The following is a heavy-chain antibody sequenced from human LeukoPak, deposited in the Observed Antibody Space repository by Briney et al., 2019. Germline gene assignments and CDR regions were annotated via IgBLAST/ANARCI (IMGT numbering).Heavy chain of an antibody. Sequence: PSETLSLTCAVYGGSFSGYYWSWIRQPPGKGLEGIVEINHSGSTNYNPSLKSRVTISVDTSKNQFPLKLSSVTAADTAVYYCAREAMVRGVITPRHFDYWGQGTLVTVPS. CDR3: AREAMVRGVITPRHFDY. J-gene: IGHJ4*02. CDR1: GGSFSGYY. V-gene: IGHV4-34*01. CDR2: INHSGST. D-gene: IGHD3-10*01.